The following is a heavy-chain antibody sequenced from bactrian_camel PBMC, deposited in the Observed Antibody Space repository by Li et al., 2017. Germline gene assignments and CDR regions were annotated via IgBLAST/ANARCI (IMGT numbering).Heavy chain of an antibody. V-gene: IGHV3S63*01. CDR2: LFTGGESIVRN. CDR3: AKREYYGATWNDPTSWSSD. D-gene: IGHD2*01. J-gene: IGHJ4*01. Sequence: LSCAASGFTFDDHDMGWFRQASGKKRGEVATLFTGGESIVRNEYADSVKGRFTISKDNAKNTVYLQLSSLKTEDTATYYCAKREYYGATWNDPTSWSSDRGQGTQVTVS. CDR1: GFTFDDHD.